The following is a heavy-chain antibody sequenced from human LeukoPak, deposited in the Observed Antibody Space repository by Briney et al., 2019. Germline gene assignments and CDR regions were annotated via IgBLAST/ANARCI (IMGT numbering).Heavy chain of an antibody. CDR3: AKSPDYYGSGSQYYYYYGMDV. CDR1: GFTVSSND. CDR2: ISGSGGST. J-gene: IGHJ6*02. Sequence: PGGSLRLSCAASGFTVSSNDMSWVRQAPGKGLEWVSAISGSGGSTYYADSVKGRFTISRDNSKNTLYLQMNSLRAEDTAVYYCAKSPDYYGSGSQYYYYYGMDVWGQGTTVTVSS. D-gene: IGHD3-10*01. V-gene: IGHV3-23*01.